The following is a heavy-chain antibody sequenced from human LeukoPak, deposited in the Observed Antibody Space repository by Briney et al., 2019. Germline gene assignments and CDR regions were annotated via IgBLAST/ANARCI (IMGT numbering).Heavy chain of an antibody. J-gene: IGHJ6*02. CDR2: ISSSSSYI. V-gene: IGHV3-21*01. D-gene: IGHD3-10*01. Sequence: GGSLRLSCAASGFTFSSYSMNWVRQAPGKGLEWVSSISSSSSYIYYADSVKGRFTISRDNAKNSLYLQMNSLRAEDTAVYYCARDLGSELLWFGGLSNPYYYYYGMDVWGQGTTVTVSS. CDR3: ARDLGSELLWFGGLSNPYYYYYGMDV. CDR1: GFTFSSYS.